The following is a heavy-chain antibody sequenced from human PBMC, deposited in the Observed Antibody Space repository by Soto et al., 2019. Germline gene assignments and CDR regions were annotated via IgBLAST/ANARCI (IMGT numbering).Heavy chain of an antibody. CDR1: GGAIISSTYS. D-gene: IGHD3-3*01. CDR2: IYWSGNT. J-gene: IGHJ4*02. Sequence: QLPGPGLVKPSETLSLTCNVSGGAIISSTYSWGWIRQSPGLGLEGVGAIYWSGNTNYNPSRKSRVTISVDTSKKQFSLTLKSLAAADTAVYYCATHLEGRWSDYWGQGTLVSVSS. V-gene: IGHV4-39*01. CDR3: ATHLEGRWSDY.